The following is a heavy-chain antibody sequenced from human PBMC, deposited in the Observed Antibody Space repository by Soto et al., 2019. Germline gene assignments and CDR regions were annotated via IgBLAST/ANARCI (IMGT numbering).Heavy chain of an antibody. J-gene: IGHJ4*02. V-gene: IGHV3-74*01. CDR3: ARSETGKFSY. CDR1: GFSFSNYY. Sequence: PVGSLRLSCAASGFSFSNYYMHWVRQAPGKGLVWVSRLNGDGSSTNYADSVKGRFTISRDNAKNTLYLQMNSLRPEDTAVYYCARSETGKFSYWGRGTLVTVSS. D-gene: IGHD7-27*01. CDR2: LNGDGSST.